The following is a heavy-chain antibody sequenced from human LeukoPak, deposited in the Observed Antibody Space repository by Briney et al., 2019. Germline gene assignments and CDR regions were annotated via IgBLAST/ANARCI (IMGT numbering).Heavy chain of an antibody. CDR2: ISSSGSTI. Sequence: GGSLRLSCAASGFTFSDYYMSWIRQAPGKGLEWVSYISSSGSTIYYADSVKGRFTISRGNAKNSLYLQMNSLRAEDTAVYYCARAGYYDILTGNYKGAFDIWGQGTMVTVSS. CDR3: ARAGYYDILTGNYKGAFDI. CDR1: GFTFSDYY. D-gene: IGHD3-9*01. V-gene: IGHV3-11*01. J-gene: IGHJ3*02.